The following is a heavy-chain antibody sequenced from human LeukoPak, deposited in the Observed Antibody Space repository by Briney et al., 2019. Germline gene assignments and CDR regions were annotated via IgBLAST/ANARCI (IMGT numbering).Heavy chain of an antibody. CDR2: IYYSGST. J-gene: IGHJ3*02. D-gene: IGHD5-12*01. CDR3: ARDHIVATIRAFDI. CDR1: GGSISSGGYY. Sequence: PSGTLSLTCTVSGGSISSGGYYWSWIRQHPGKGLEWIGYIYYSGSTYYNPSLKSRVTISVDTSKNQFSLKLSSVTATDTAVYYCARDHIVATIRAFDIWGQGTMVTVSS. V-gene: IGHV4-31*03.